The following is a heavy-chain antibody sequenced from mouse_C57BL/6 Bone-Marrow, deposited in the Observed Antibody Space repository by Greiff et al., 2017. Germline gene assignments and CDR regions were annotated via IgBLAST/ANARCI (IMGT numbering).Heavy chain of an antibody. Sequence: EVKLMESGPGLVKPSQSLSLTCSVTGYSITSGYYWNWIRQFPGNKLEWMGYISYDGSNNYNPSLKNRISITRDTSKNQFFLKLNSVTTEDTATYYCARGGSNPYYYARDYWGQGTSVTVSS. CDR2: ISYDGSN. J-gene: IGHJ4*01. D-gene: IGHD2-5*01. V-gene: IGHV3-6*01. CDR1: GYSITSGYY. CDR3: ARGGSNPYYYARDY.